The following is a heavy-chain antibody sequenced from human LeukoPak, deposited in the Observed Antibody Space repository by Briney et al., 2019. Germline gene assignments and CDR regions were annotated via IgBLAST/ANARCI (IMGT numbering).Heavy chain of an antibody. CDR3: ARDGEHVLAHDY. D-gene: IGHD3-10*01. Sequence: GGSLRLSCAVSGFAVSTNYMSWVRQAPGKGLEWVSIIHRDGSTYYADSVKGRFTVSRDNSKNTLYIQMNSLRAEDTGVYYCARDGEHVLAHDYWGQGTLVTVSS. J-gene: IGHJ4*02. CDR1: GFAVSTNY. CDR2: IHRDGST. V-gene: IGHV3-66*01.